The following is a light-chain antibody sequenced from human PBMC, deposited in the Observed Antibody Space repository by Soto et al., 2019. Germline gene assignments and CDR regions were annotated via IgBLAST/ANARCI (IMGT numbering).Light chain of an antibody. CDR1: QSISNF. CDR2: EVS. V-gene: IGKV1-5*03. J-gene: IGKJ2*01. Sequence: DIQMTQSPSTLSASVGDRVTITCRASQSISNFLAWYQQKPGKAPNVLISEVSSLKSGVPSRFSGSGSGTEFTLTISSLQHEDFEPYYCQHLHTYHYTFRQGTKVDIK. CDR3: QHLHTYHYT.